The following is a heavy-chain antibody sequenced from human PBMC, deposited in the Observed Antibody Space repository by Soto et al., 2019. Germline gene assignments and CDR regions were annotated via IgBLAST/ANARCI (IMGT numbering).Heavy chain of an antibody. CDR3: ARGAFGGNSGFGLVDY. CDR2: VYYTGST. CDR1: GDSITSGSYY. Sequence: QVHLQESGPALVKPSQTLSLTCTVSGDSITSGSYYWTRIRQHPGKGLEYIGNVYYTGSTYYTPSLQSRLTMSADTSENQFSLKLTSVTAADTAVYYCARGAFGGNSGFGLVDYWGQGTLVTVSS. V-gene: IGHV4-31*03. J-gene: IGHJ4*02. D-gene: IGHD2-21*02.